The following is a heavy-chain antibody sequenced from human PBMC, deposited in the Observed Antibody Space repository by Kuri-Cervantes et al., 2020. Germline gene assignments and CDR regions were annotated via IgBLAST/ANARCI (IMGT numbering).Heavy chain of an antibody. V-gene: IGHV3-30-3*01. D-gene: IGHD1-1*01. CDR1: GFTFSDYY. Sequence: GGSLRLSCAASGFTFSDYYMSWIRQAPGKGLEWLAVISFDGSIKYYADSVRGRFTVSRDNSKNTLYLQMNSLRSEDTAVYYCARELLDTYYFDYWGQGTLVTVSS. CDR2: ISFDGSIK. J-gene: IGHJ4*02. CDR3: ARELLDTYYFDY.